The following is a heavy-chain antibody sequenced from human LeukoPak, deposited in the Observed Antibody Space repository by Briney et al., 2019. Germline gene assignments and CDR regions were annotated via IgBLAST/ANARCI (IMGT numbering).Heavy chain of an antibody. J-gene: IGHJ4*02. CDR3: AKGLDCLGY. V-gene: IGHV3-23*01. CDR1: GFTFSSYG. CDR2: ISGRGRNT. Sequence: GGSLRLSCEGSGFTFSSYGMSWVRQAPGKGLEWVSVISGRGRNTDYADSVKGRFTISRDNSKNTLYLQLNSLRAEDTAVYYCAKGLDCLGYWGQGTLVTVSS. D-gene: IGHD2-21*01.